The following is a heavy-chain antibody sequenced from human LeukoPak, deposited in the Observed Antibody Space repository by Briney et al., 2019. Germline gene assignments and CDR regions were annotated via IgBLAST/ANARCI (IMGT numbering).Heavy chain of an antibody. D-gene: IGHD6-19*01. CDR1: GFTFSNYA. CDR2: ISGGGDIT. J-gene: IGHJ4*02. V-gene: IGHV3-23*01. Sequence: PGGSLRLSCAASGFTFSNYALSWVRQAPGKGLEWVSAISGGGDITYYADSVEGRFTISRDNSKNTLYPRMSSLRAEDTAVYYCAKGAAASGWNSWGQGTLVIVSS. CDR3: AKGAAASGWNS.